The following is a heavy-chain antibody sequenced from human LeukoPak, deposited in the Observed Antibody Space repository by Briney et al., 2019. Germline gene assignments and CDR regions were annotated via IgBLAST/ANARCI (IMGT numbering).Heavy chain of an antibody. CDR2: LSWNSGSI. CDR1: GFTFDYYA. CDR3: AEGERITISAPFDY. J-gene: IGHJ4*02. D-gene: IGHD3-9*01. Sequence: GGSLRLSCAASGFTFDYYAMHWVRQAPGKGLEWVSGLSWNSGSIAYADSVKGRFTISRDNAKNSLYLQMNSLRAEDMALYYCAEGERITISAPFDYSGQGTPVTVSS. V-gene: IGHV3-9*03.